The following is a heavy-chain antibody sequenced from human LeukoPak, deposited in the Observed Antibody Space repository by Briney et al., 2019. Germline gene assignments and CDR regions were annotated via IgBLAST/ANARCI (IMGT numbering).Heavy chain of an antibody. CDR2: INHSGST. J-gene: IGHJ6*02. V-gene: IGHV4-34*01. D-gene: IGHD1-1*01. CDR1: GGSFSGYY. Sequence: PSETLSLTCTVYGGSFSGYYWSWIRQPPGKGLEWIGEINHSGSTNYNPSLKSRVTISVDTSKNQFSLKLSSVTAADTAVYYCASILATGTTFSGMDVWGQGTTVTVSS. CDR3: ASILATGTTFSGMDV.